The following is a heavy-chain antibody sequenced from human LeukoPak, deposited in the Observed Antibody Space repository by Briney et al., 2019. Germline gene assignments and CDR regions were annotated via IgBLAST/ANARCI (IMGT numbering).Heavy chain of an antibody. Sequence: GGSLRLSCTASGFTFGDYAVSWVRQAPGKGLECVGFIRSKAYGGTTEYAASVKGRFTISRDDSKSIAYLQMNSLKTEDTAVYYCTRAHGGWFDYWGQGTLVTVSS. CDR1: GFTFGDYA. D-gene: IGHD6-19*01. V-gene: IGHV3-49*04. CDR3: TRAHGGWFDY. CDR2: IRSKAYGGTT. J-gene: IGHJ4*02.